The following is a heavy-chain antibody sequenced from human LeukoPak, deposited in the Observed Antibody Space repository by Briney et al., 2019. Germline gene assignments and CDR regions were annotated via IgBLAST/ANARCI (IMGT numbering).Heavy chain of an antibody. CDR1: AFTFGSYG. V-gene: IGHV3-30*18. CDR2: ISYDGSNK. J-gene: IGHJ3*02. CDR3: AKAKWELRGAFNI. Sequence: PGRSLRLSCAASAFTFGSYGMHWVRQAPGKGLEWVAVISYDGSNKYYADSVKGRFTISRDNSKNTLNLQMNSLRAEDTAIYYCAKAKWELRGAFNIWGQGTMVTVSS. D-gene: IGHD1-26*01.